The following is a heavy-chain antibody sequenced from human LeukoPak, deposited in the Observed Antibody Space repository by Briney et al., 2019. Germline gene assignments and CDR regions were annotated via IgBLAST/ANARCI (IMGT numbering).Heavy chain of an antibody. D-gene: IGHD5-18*01. V-gene: IGHV3-33*01. J-gene: IGHJ4*02. Sequence: GRSLRLSCAASGFTFSDYSMHWVRQTPGKGLKWVALIWNDGSNKYYADSVKGRFTISRDNSKNTLYLQMNSLKVEDTALYYCARDRGYSYGHPLDYWGQGTLVTVSS. CDR3: ARDRGYSYGHPLDY. CDR2: IWNDGSNK. CDR1: GFTFSDYS.